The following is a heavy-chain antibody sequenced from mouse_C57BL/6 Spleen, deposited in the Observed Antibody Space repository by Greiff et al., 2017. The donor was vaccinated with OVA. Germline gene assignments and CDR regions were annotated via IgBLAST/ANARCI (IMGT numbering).Heavy chain of an antibody. V-gene: IGHV1-18*01. CDR2: INPNNGGT. CDR3: ARRGDNWYFDV. J-gene: IGHJ1*03. Sequence: VQLKESGPELVKPGASVKIPCKASGYTFTDYNMDWVKQSHGKSLEWIGDINPNNGGTIYNQKFKGKATLTVDKSSSTAYMELRSLTSEDTAVYYCARRGDNWYFDVWGTGTTVTVSS. CDR1: GYTFTDYN.